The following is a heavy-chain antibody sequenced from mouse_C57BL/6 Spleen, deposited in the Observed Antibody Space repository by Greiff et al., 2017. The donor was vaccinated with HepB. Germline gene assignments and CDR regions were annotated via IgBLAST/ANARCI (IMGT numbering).Heavy chain of an antibody. CDR2: INPSSGYT. J-gene: IGHJ3*01. CDR1: GYTFTSYW. CDR3: ARRDSNYRAWFAY. Sequence: VQLQQSGAELAKPGASVKLSCKASGYTFTSYWMHWVKQRPGQGLEWIGYINPSSGYTKYNQKFKDKATLTADKSSSTAYMQLSSLPYEDSAVYYCARRDSNYRAWFAYWGQGTLVTVSA. D-gene: IGHD2-5*01. V-gene: IGHV1-7*01.